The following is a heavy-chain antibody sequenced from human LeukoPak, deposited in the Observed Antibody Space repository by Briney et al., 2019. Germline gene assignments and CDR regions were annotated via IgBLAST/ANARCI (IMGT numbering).Heavy chain of an antibody. J-gene: IGHJ4*02. Sequence: PSETLSLTCTVSGDSISSGGYYWSWIRQHPGKGLEWIGYIHYSGTKYYNPSLKSRVSISVDTSKNQFSLNLYSVTAADTAVYFCARGYRGSGRFDYWDQGTLVTVSS. CDR3: ARGYRGSGRFDY. CDR2: IHYSGTK. V-gene: IGHV4-31*03. D-gene: IGHD6-19*01. CDR1: GDSISSGGYY.